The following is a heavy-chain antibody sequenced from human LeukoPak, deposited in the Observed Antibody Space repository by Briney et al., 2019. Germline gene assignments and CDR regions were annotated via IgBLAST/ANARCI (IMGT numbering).Heavy chain of an antibody. Sequence: GASVKVSCKVSGYTLTELSMHWVRQAPGKGLEWMGGFDPEDGETIYAQKFQGRVTMTEDTSTDTAYMELSSLRSEDTAVYYCARGAPRYDFWSGYYTEVDYWGQGTLVTVSS. J-gene: IGHJ4*02. CDR3: ARGAPRYDFWSGYYTEVDY. CDR1: GYTLTELS. CDR2: FDPEDGET. V-gene: IGHV1-24*01. D-gene: IGHD3-3*01.